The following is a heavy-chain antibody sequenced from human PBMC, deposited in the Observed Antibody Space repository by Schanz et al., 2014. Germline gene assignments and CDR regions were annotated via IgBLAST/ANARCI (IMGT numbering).Heavy chain of an antibody. CDR1: GGSFSSGPFY. CDR2: VYYSGGS. CDR3: ARPNSASYRIYYFDY. Sequence: QLQLQESGPGLVRPSETLSLTCTVYGGSFSSGPFYWGWIRQPPGKGLEWIGSVYYSGGSYYNPSLKTRATMHGDPSKTQFPLRLRSLPAADTAVYYCARPNSASYRIYYFDYWGQGTLVTVSS. D-gene: IGHD1-26*01. V-gene: IGHV4-39*01. J-gene: IGHJ4*02.